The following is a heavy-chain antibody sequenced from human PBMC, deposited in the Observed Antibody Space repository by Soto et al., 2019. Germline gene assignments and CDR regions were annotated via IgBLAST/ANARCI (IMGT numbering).Heavy chain of an antibody. J-gene: IGHJ2*01. D-gene: IGHD6-6*01. Sequence: QVQLVQSGAEVKKPGSSVKVSCKVSGGTFSSYAIGWVRQAPGQGLEWMGGIIPITGTVNYAQKFQGRGTIPADESTTPVYMELRSLRAEDTSLYYCAREYSSSSQYLYFYVWGRGTMVTVSS. V-gene: IGHV1-69*01. CDR2: IIPITGTV. CDR3: AREYSSSSQYLYFYV. CDR1: GGTFSSYA.